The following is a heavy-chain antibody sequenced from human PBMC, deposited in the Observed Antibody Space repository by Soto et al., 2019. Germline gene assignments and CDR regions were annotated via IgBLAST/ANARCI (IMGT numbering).Heavy chain of an antibody. D-gene: IGHD5-12*01. V-gene: IGHV1-69*13. CDR2: IIPIFGTA. Sequence: SVKVSCKASGGTFSSYAISWVRQAPGQGLEWMGGIIPIFGTANYAQKFQGRVTITADESTSTAYMELSSLRSEDTAVYYCARATMGGYDTLYYYGMDVWGQRTTVTVSS. CDR3: ARATMGGYDTLYYYGMDV. J-gene: IGHJ6*02. CDR1: GGTFSSYA.